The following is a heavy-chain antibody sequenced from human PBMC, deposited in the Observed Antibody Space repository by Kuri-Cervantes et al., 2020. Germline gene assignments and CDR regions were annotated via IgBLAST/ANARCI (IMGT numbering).Heavy chain of an antibody. Sequence: SGPTLVKPTQTLTLTFTFSGFSLSTSGMCVSWIRQPPGKALEWLARIDWDDDKYYSTSLKTRLTITKDTSKNQVVLIMTNMDPVDTATYYCAHRLQAWLASENWGQGTLVTVSS. CDR1: GFSLSTSGMC. V-gene: IGHV2-70*12. CDR2: IDWDDDK. D-gene: IGHD6-19*01. J-gene: IGHJ4*02. CDR3: AHRLQAWLASEN.